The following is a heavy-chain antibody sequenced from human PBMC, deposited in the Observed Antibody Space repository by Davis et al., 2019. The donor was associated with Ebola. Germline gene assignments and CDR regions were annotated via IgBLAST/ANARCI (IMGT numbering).Heavy chain of an antibody. CDR2: INHSGST. CDR3: ARVRGAGILGYRRFDP. Sequence: GSLRLSCAVYGGSFSGHYWTWIRQPPGKGLEWIGEINHSGSTNYDPSLKSRVTISVDTSKNQFSLKLSSVTAADTAVYYCARVRGAGILGYRRFDPWGQGTLVTVSS. J-gene: IGHJ5*02. V-gene: IGHV4-34*01. CDR1: GGSFSGHY. D-gene: IGHD2-2*03.